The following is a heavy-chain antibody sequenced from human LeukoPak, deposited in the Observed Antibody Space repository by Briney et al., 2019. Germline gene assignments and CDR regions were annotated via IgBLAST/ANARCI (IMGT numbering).Heavy chain of an antibody. J-gene: IGHJ4*02. CDR1: GFTLSRYW. CDR3: ARDHRTTDIDY. D-gene: IGHD1-14*01. CDR2: INEDGREK. V-gene: IGHV3-7*01. Sequence: GGSLRLSCVASGFTLSRYWMSWVRQAPGKGLECVANINEDGREKYYVDSVKGRFTISRDTAKNSLYLQMNSLRAEDTAVYYCARDHRTTDIDYWGQGTLVTVSS.